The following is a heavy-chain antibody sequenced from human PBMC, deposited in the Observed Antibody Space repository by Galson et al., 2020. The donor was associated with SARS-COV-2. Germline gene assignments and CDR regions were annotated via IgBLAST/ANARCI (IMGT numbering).Heavy chain of an antibody. J-gene: IGHJ2*01. V-gene: IGHV3-30*04. CDR1: GFTFSSYA. CDR3: AREPTDTIFGVVINYWYFDL. CDR2: ISYDGSNK. D-gene: IGHD3-3*01. Sequence: GGSLRLSCAASGFTFSSYAMHWVRQAPGKGLEWVAVISYDGSNKYYADSVKGRFTISRDNSKNTLYLQMNSLRAEDTAVYYCAREPTDTIFGVVINYWYFDLWGRGTLVTVSS.